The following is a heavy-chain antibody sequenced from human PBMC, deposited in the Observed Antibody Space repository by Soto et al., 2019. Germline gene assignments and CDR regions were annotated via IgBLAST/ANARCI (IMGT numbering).Heavy chain of an antibody. CDR3: ARSLNSDYVNF. V-gene: IGHV4-59*01. CDR1: GGSISSYY. J-gene: IGHJ4*02. Sequence: PSETLSLTCTVSGGSISSYYWNWIRQPPGKELEWIGHIGSRGKTNYNPSLKSRVTISGDTSKKQFSLKLNSVTAADTAVYYCARSLNSDYVNFWGQGTLVTVSS. D-gene: IGHD4-4*01. CDR2: IGSRGKT.